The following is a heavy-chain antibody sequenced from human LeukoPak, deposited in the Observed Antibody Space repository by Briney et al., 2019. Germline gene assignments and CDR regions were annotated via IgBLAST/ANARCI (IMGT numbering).Heavy chain of an antibody. CDR2: IYYGGNT. J-gene: IGHJ4*02. Sequence: SETLSLTCTVSGGSISSSSYYWGWIRQPPGKGLEWIGSIYYGGNTYYNPSLKSRVTISVDTSKNQFSLKLSSVTAADTAVYYCARARRHYYGSGSYSPTFDYWGQGTLVTVSS. CDR1: GGSISSSSYY. CDR3: ARARRHYYGSGSYSPTFDY. D-gene: IGHD3-10*01. V-gene: IGHV4-39*07.